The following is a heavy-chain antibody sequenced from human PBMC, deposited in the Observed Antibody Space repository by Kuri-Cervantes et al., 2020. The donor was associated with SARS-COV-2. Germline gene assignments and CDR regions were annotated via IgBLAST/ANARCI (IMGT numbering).Heavy chain of an antibody. Sequence: GESLKISCKGSGYSFTSYWISWVRQMPGKGLEWMGRIDPSDSYTNYSPSFQGHVTISADKSISTAYLQWSSLKASDTAMYYCASTVAFWSGYYDYCGQGTLVTVSS. J-gene: IGHJ4*02. D-gene: IGHD3-3*01. CDR2: IDPSDSYT. CDR1: GYSFTSYW. CDR3: ASTVAFWSGYYDY. V-gene: IGHV5-10-1*01.